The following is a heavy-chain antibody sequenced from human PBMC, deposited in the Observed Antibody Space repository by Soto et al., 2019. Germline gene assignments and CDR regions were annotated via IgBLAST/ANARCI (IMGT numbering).Heavy chain of an antibody. D-gene: IGHD6-25*01. CDR1: GYTFSSHG. CDR2: IWYDGSKK. Sequence: QVQLVESGGGVVQPGRSLRLSCAASGYTFSSHGMHWVRQAPGKGLEWVAVIWYDGSKKYYTGSVKGRFTISRDDSKNTLYLEMNSLRAEDTAVYYCARDPASSMDVWGQGTTIIASS. J-gene: IGHJ6*02. V-gene: IGHV3-33*01. CDR3: ARDPASSMDV.